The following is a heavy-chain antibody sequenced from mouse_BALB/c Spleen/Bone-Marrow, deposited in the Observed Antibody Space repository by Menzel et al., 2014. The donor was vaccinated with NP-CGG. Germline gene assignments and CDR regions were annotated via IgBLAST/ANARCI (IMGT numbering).Heavy chain of an antibody. D-gene: IGHD2-4*01. V-gene: IGHV1-67*01. J-gene: IGHJ2*01. Sequence: QVQLQQSGAELVRPGVSAKISCKGSGYIFTDYAMHWVKQSHAKILELIGVISPNYRDASYTQKLKDQATMTVDQSSSSDYRYRTRLPSDDSAIEYCARSELRPAECYSDYWGQGTALTASS. CDR2: ISPNYRDA. CDR3: ARSELRPAECYSDY. CDR1: GYIFTDYA.